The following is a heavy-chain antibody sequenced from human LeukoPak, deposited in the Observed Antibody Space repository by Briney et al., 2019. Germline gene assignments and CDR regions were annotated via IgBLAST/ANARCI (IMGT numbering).Heavy chain of an antibody. CDR1: GFTFNNYA. J-gene: IGHJ3*02. D-gene: IGHD2-15*01. V-gene: IGHV3-74*01. Sequence: GGSLRLSCAASGFTFNNYAMSWVRQAPGKGLEWVSRIKTDGSSTYYADSVKGRFTISRDNAKNTLYLQMNSLRAEDTAVYYCAREAYCSGGSCYSGRAFDIWGQGTMVTVSS. CDR3: AREAYCSGGSCYSGRAFDI. CDR2: IKTDGSST.